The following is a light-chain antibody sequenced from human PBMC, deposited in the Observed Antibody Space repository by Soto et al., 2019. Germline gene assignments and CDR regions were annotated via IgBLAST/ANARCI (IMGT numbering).Light chain of an antibody. CDR2: LAS. CDR3: QQYGTSPFT. V-gene: IGKV3-20*01. Sequence: EIVLTQSPGTLSLSPGERATLSCRASQSVSSSYLAWYQQKPGQAPRLLIYLASSRATGVPDRFSGSGSGTDFTLTIGRLEAEDFAVYYCQQYGTSPFTFGQGTMLEIK. J-gene: IGKJ2*01. CDR1: QSVSSSY.